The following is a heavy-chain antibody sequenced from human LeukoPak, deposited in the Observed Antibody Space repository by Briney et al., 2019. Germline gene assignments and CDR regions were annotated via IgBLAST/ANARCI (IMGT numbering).Heavy chain of an antibody. CDR2: ISYDGSNK. V-gene: IGHV3-30*18. Sequence: PGGSLRLSCAASGFTFSSYGMHWVRQAPGKGLEWVAVISYDGSNKYYADSVKGRFTISRDNSKSTLYLQMNSLRAEDTAVYYCAKDSRYGSSSWYSGQVYWGQGTPVTVSS. D-gene: IGHD6-13*01. J-gene: IGHJ4*02. CDR3: AKDSRYGSSSWYSGQVY. CDR1: GFTFSSYG.